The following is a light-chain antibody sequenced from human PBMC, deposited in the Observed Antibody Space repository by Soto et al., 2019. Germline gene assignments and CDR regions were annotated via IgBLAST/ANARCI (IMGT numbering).Light chain of an antibody. CDR3: QQYGSSPRT. CDR2: GAS. V-gene: IGKV3-20*01. Sequence: EIVLTQSPGTLSLSPGERATLSCRASQSVSSSYLAWYQQKPGQAPRLLIYGASSRATGIPDRFSGSGSGTDFTLTILILEPEDFAVYYCQQYGSSPRTFGQGTKVDSK. CDR1: QSVSSSY. J-gene: IGKJ1*01.